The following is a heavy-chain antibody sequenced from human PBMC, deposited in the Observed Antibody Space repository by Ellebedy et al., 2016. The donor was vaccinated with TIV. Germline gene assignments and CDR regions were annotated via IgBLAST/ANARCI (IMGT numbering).Heavy chain of an antibody. CDR2: INYSGST. CDR1: GGSISSSNYH. Sequence: GSLRLSCIVSGGSISSSNYHWGWIRQPPGKGLEWIGSINYSGSTYYKSSLRSRVTTSLDTSKNQLSLRLSSVTAADTAVYYCARWRYFGSGSTSWFDPWGRGTLVTVSS. J-gene: IGHJ5*02. V-gene: IGHV4-39*01. CDR3: ARWRYFGSGSTSWFDP. D-gene: IGHD3-10*01.